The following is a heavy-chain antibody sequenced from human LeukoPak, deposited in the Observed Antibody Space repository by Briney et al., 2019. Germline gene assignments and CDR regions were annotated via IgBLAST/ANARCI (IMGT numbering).Heavy chain of an antibody. CDR1: GGSINSYY. J-gene: IGHJ5*02. CDR2: IYYRGTT. D-gene: IGHD2-2*01. V-gene: IGHV4-59*01. CDR3: TRNLGHCSSTDCYPYFDP. Sequence: PSETLSLTCTVSGGSINSYYWSWIRQSPGKGLEWIGYIYYRGTTNYNPSLKSRVTMVVDTSKNQFSLKLSSVTAADTAVYYCTRNLGHCSSTDCYPYFDPWGQGTLVTVSS.